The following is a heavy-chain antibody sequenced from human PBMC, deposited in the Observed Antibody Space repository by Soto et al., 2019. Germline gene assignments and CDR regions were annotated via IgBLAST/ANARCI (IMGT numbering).Heavy chain of an antibody. CDR3: ARADGSDFDY. V-gene: IGHV3-30-3*01. J-gene: IGHJ4*02. Sequence: GGSLRLSCAASGFTFSSYAMHWVRQAPGKGLEWVAVISYDGSNKYYADSVKGRFTISRDNSKNTLYLQMNSLRAEDTAVYYCARADGSDFDYWGQGTLVTVSS. CDR2: ISYDGSNK. CDR1: GFTFSSYA. D-gene: IGHD3-10*01.